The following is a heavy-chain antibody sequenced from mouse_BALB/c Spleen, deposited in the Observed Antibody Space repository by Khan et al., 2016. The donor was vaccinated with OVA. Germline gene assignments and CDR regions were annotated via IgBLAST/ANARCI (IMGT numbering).Heavy chain of an antibody. CDR1: GYSITRDYA. D-gene: IGHD4-1*01. CDR2: ITNSGST. J-gene: IGHJ4*01. Sequence: ELVESGPGLVKPSQSLSLTCTVTGYSITRDYAWNWIRQFPGNKLEWMGYITNSGSTNYNPSLKSRISITRDTSKNQFFLQLNSVTTEDTATYYCASELGRYYAMDYWGQGTSVTVSS. V-gene: IGHV3-2*02. CDR3: ASELGRYYAMDY.